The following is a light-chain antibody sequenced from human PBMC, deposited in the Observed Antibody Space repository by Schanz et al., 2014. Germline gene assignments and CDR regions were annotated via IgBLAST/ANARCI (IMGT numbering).Light chain of an antibody. V-gene: IGKV1-39*01. Sequence: DIQMTQSPSSLSASVGDRVTITCRSSQSIRTYLDWYQQKPGKAPKLLIYGASSLQSGVPSRFSGSGSGTDFTLTISSLQREDFATYYCQQSYSIPLTFGGGTKVEIK. J-gene: IGKJ4*01. CDR2: GAS. CDR1: QSIRTY. CDR3: QQSYSIPLT.